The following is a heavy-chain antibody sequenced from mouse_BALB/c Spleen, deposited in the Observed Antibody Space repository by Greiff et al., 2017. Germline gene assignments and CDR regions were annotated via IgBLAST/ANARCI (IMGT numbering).Heavy chain of an antibody. D-gene: IGHD1-1*01. CDR1: GFNIKDTY. CDR2: IDPANGNT. J-gene: IGHJ4*01. V-gene: IGHV14-3*02. CDR3: ARGLNYYGSSHEAMDY. Sequence: EVQLQESGAELVKPGASVKLSCTASGFNIKDTYMHWVKQRPEQGLEWIGRIDPANGNTKYDPKFQGKATITADTSSNTAYLQLSSLTSEDTAVYYCARGLNYYGSSHEAMDYWGQGTSVTVSS.